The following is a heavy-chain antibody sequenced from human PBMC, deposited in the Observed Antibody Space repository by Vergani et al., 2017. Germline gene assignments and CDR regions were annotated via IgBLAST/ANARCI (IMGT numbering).Heavy chain of an antibody. CDR1: GGSFSGYY. V-gene: IGHV4-34*01. J-gene: IGHJ5*02. D-gene: IGHD3-3*01. CDR2: IYHSGST. Sequence: QVQLQQWGAGLLKPSETLSLTCAVYGGSFSGYYWGWIRQPPGKGLEWIGSIYHSGSTYYNPSLKSRVTISVDTSKNQFSLKLSSVTAADTAVYYCARGSITIFGVAFDPWGQGTLVTVSS. CDR3: ARGSITIFGVAFDP.